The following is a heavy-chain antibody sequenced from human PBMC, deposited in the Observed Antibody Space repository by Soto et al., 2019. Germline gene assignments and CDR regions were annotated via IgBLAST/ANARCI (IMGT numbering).Heavy chain of an antibody. V-gene: IGHV3-13*05. CDR2: LGAARDP. J-gene: IGHJ6*02. D-gene: IGHD1-26*01. CDR3: ARAYLGRLPRRADYYYAMDV. CDR1: GFSFRDYD. Sequence: EVQLVESGGGSVQPGESLRLSCAASGFSFRDYDMHWVRQRKGKGLEWVSALGAARDPYYVGSVKGRFSVSRDNAQNSLFIQMTNLRVDDTAVYFCARAYLGRLPRRADYYYAMDVWGRGTTVTVSS.